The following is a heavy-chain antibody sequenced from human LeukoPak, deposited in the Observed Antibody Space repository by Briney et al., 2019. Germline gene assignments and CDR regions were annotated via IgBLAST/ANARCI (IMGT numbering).Heavy chain of an antibody. CDR1: GGSISSYY. V-gene: IGHV4-4*07. D-gene: IGHD6-13*01. Sequence: SETLSLTCTVSGGSISSYYWSWIRQRAGKGLEWIGRIYTSGSTNYNPSLKSRVTMSVDTSKNQLSLKLSSVTAADTAVYYCASLINSSPYYYYMDVWGKGTTVTVSS. CDR2: IYTSGST. J-gene: IGHJ6*03. CDR3: ASLINSSPYYYYMDV.